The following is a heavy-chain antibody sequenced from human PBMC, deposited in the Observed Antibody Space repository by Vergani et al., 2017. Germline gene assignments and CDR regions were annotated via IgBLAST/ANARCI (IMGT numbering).Heavy chain of an antibody. Sequence: QVQLVESGGGVVQPGRSLRLSCAASGFTFSSYGMHWVRQAPGKGLEWVAVISYDGSNTSYADSVKGRFTISRDNSKNTLYLQMNSLRAEDTAVYYCAKDGRGIIAATSNWFDPWGQGTLVTVSS. V-gene: IGHV3-30*18. J-gene: IGHJ5*02. D-gene: IGHD6-13*01. CDR3: AKDGRGIIAATSNWFDP. CDR1: GFTFSSYG. CDR2: ISYDGSNT.